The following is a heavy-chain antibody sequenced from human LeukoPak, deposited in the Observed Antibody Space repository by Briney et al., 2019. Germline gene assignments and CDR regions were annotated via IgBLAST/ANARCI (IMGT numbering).Heavy chain of an antibody. J-gene: IGHJ4*02. CDR2: ISGSGVST. CDR1: GFRFSSYA. Sequence: GGSLRLSCAASGFRFSSYAMSWVRQAPGKGLEWVSAISGSGVSTYYADSVKGRFTVSRDNSKNTLYLQMSSLRAEDTAVYYCAKDERNWNYNLASQTYDWGQGTLVTVSS. V-gene: IGHV3-23*01. D-gene: IGHD1-7*01. CDR3: AKDERNWNYNLASQTYD.